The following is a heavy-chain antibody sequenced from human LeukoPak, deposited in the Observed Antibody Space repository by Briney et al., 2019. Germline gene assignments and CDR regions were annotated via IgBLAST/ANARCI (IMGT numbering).Heavy chain of an antibody. CDR2: IRYSGST. D-gene: IGHD2-21*02. CDR1: GDSLSSGGYS. Sequence: SETLSLTCEVSGDSLSSGGYSWSWIRQPPGKGLEWIGYIRYSGSTYYNPSLKSRLTMSVEASKTQFSLRLSSVTAADTAVYYCARDRVYCGGDCYSNDYYYYYMDVWGKGTTVTVSS. CDR3: ARDRVYCGGDCYSNDYYYYYMDV. V-gene: IGHV4-30-4*07. J-gene: IGHJ6*03.